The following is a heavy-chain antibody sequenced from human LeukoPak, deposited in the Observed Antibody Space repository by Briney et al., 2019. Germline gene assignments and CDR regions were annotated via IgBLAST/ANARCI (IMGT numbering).Heavy chain of an antibody. D-gene: IGHD3-22*01. CDR3: ARALNYYDSSGYYPGD. Sequence: SETLSLTCAVYGGSFSGYYWSWIRQPPGKGLEWIGEINHSGSTNYNPSLKSRVTISVDTSKNQFSLKLSSVTAEDTAVYYCARALNYYDSSGYYPGDWGQGTLVTVSS. V-gene: IGHV4-34*01. CDR1: GGSFSGYY. J-gene: IGHJ1*01. CDR2: INHSGST.